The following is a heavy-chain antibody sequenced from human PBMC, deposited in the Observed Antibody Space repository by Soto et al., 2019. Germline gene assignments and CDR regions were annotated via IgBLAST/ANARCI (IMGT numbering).Heavy chain of an antibody. Sequence: ASVKVSCKTSGYTFTSFGISWVRQAPGQGLEWMGWITTDKGKTNYAQKFQGRVTMTTDTSTSTAYMELRSLRSEDTAVYYCAREFGRIAVAGTAHFDYWGQGTLVTVSS. CDR2: ITTDKGKT. CDR3: AREFGRIAVAGTAHFDY. CDR1: GYTFTSFG. V-gene: IGHV1-18*01. D-gene: IGHD6-19*01. J-gene: IGHJ4*02.